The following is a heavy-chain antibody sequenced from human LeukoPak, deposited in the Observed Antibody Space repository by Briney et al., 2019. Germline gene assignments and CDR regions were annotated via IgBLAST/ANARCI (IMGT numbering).Heavy chain of an antibody. CDR3: ARDYHGDIVVTFDY. V-gene: IGHV1-2*02. Sequence: GASVKVSCKASGYTFTSYGISWVRQAPGQGLEWMGWINPNSGGTNYAQKFQGRVTMTRDTSISTAYMELSRLRSDDTAVYYCARDYHGDIVVTFDYWGQGTLVTVSS. CDR2: INPNSGGT. D-gene: IGHD2-2*01. CDR1: GYTFTSYG. J-gene: IGHJ4*02.